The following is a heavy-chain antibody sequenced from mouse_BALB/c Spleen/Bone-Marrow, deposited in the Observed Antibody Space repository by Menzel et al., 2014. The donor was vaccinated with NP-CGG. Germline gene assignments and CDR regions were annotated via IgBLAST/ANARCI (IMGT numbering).Heavy chain of an antibody. CDR3: ASGDYFDY. CDR2: ILAGGGST. Sequence: QVQLKQSGAELMKPGASVKISCKATGYTFSNYWMVRVKQRPGHGLEWIGEILAGGGSTNYNEKFTGKATFTADTSSNTAYLQLSSLTSADSAVYYGASGDYFDYWGQGTTLTVSS. V-gene: IGHV1-9*01. J-gene: IGHJ2*01. CDR1: GYTFSNYW.